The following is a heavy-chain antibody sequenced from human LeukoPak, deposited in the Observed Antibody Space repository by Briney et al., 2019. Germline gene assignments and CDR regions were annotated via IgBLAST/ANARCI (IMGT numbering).Heavy chain of an antibody. D-gene: IGHD5-18*01. V-gene: IGHV3-53*01. CDR1: GFTVSSNY. CDR3: ARASGYSYGAGEIDY. Sequence: PGGSLRLSCAASGFTVSSNYMSWVRQAPGKGLEWVSVIYSGGSTYYADSVKGRFTISRDNSKNTLCLQMNSLRAEGTAVYYCARASGYSYGAGEIDYWGQGTLVTVSS. J-gene: IGHJ4*02. CDR2: IYSGGST.